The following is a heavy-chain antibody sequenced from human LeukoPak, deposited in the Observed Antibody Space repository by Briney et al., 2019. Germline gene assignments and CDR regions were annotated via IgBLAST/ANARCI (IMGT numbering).Heavy chain of an antibody. CDR2: IYSGGDT. J-gene: IGHJ6*02. D-gene: IGHD3-16*01. CDR3: ARGGYGMDV. Sequence: GGSLRLSCAVSGFTVTSNYMSWVRQAPGKGLDWVSVIYSGGDTYYADSVKGRFTISRDDSKNTLILQMNSLRAEDTAVYYCARGGYGMDVWGLGTTVTVSS. CDR1: GFTVTSNY. V-gene: IGHV3-66*02.